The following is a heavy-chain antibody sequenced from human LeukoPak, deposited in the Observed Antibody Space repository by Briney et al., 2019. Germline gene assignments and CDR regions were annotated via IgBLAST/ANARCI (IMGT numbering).Heavy chain of an antibody. CDR3: ARDFRGGYDFWSGYYTPYYFDY. D-gene: IGHD3-3*01. V-gene: IGHV4-39*07. CDR1: GGSISSSSYY. Sequence: PSETLSLTCTVSGGSISSSSYYWGWIRQPPGKGLEWIGSNSGSTYYNPSLKSRVTISVDTSKNQFSLKLSSVTAADTAVYYCARDFRGGYDFWSGYYTPYYFDYWGQGILVTVSS. CDR2: NSGST. J-gene: IGHJ4*02.